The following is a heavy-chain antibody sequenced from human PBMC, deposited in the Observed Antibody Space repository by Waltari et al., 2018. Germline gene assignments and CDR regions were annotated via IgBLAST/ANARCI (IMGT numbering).Heavy chain of an antibody. Sequence: QVTLRESGPALVKPTQTLTLTCTFSGFSLSTSGMCVSWIRQPPGKALEWLALIDWDDDKYYSTSLKTRPPTSKDTSKTQVFLTMPNMDPVDKATFSWARGGGGKSNYDPAFDYWGQGTLVTVSS. CDR2: IDWDDDK. CDR1: GFSLSTSGMC. V-gene: IGHV2-70*01. J-gene: IGHJ4*02. CDR3: ARGGGGKSNYDPAFDY. D-gene: IGHD3-22*01.